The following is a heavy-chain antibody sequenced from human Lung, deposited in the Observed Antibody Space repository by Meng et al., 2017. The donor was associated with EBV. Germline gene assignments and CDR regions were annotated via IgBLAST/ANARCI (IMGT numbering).Heavy chain of an antibody. CDR3: ARGRQIGWQGGDFAY. Sequence: HLQQWGAGLWKPSEALSLMVAFSAGSFRFYSWSWIRQSPERGLGLIGQINHSGHTNYNPSLKSRVTISVDTSKNQFSLNLSSVTAADTAVYYGARGRQIGWQGGDFAYWGQGTLVTVSS. CDR2: INHSGHT. V-gene: IGHV4-34*02. CDR1: AGSFRFYS. J-gene: IGHJ4*02. D-gene: IGHD2-15*01.